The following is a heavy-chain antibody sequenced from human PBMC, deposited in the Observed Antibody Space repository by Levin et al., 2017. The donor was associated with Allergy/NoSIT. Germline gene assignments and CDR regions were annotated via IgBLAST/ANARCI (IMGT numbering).Heavy chain of an antibody. CDR1: GFTFSDYY. D-gene: IGHD2-8*01. V-gene: IGHV3-11*01. Sequence: PGGSLRLSCAASGFTFSDYYMSWIRQAPGKGLEWVSYISSSGSTIYYADSVKGRFTISRDNAKNSLYLQMNSLRAEDTAVYYCARDRWRYCTNGVCPVQPHDGMDVWGQGTTVTVSS. CDR3: ARDRWRYCTNGVCPVQPHDGMDV. CDR2: ISSSGSTI. J-gene: IGHJ6*02.